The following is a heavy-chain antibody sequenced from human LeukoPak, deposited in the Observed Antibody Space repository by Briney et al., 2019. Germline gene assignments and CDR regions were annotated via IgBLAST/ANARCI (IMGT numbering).Heavy chain of an antibody. Sequence: GGSLRLSCAASGFTFSSYGMHWVRQAPGKGLEWVAIIWYDGSNKYYADSVKGRFTISRDNSKNTLYLQMNSLRAEDTAVYYCAKSRIVVVPAALRYWGQGTLVTVSS. CDR1: GFTFSSYG. CDR3: AKSRIVVVPAALRY. CDR2: IWYDGSNK. D-gene: IGHD2-2*01. V-gene: IGHV3-33*06. J-gene: IGHJ4*02.